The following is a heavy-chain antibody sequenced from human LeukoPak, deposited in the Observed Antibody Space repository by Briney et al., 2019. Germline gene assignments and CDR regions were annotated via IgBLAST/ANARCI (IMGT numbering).Heavy chain of an antibody. J-gene: IGHJ4*02. D-gene: IGHD5-24*01. CDR2: ISSSGSTI. CDR1: GFTFSDYY. CDR3: ARSGDGYNRIFAY. Sequence: GGTLRLSCAASGFTFSDYYMSWIRQAPGQGLERDSYISSSGSTIYYADSVKGRFTISRDNATNSLYLQMNSLRAEDTAVYYCARSGDGYNRIFAYWGQGTLVSVSS. V-gene: IGHV3-11*01.